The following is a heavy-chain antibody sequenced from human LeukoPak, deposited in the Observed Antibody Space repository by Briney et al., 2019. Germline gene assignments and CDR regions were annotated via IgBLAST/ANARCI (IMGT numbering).Heavy chain of an antibody. D-gene: IGHD6-13*01. J-gene: IGHJ6*02. Sequence: ASVKVSCKASGYTFTSYAMHWVRQAPGQRLEWMGWINAGNGNTKYSQKFRGRVTITRDTSASTAYMELSSLRSEDTAVYYCARIGYSSTNYYYGMDVWGQGTTVTVSS. CDR3: ARIGYSSTNYYYGMDV. V-gene: IGHV1-3*01. CDR1: GYTFTSYA. CDR2: INAGNGNT.